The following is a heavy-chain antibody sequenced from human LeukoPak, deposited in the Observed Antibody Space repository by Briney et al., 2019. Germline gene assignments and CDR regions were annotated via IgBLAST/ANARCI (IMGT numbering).Heavy chain of an antibody. J-gene: IGHJ4*02. CDR2: ISGSGGST. Sequence: PGGFLRLSCAASGFTFSSYAMSWVRQAPGKGLEWVSAISGSGGSTYYADSVKGRFTISRDNSKNTLYLQMNSLRAEDTAVYYCAKVTVVLIWFGELPSWGQGTLVTVSS. D-gene: IGHD3-10*01. CDR1: GFTFSSYA. CDR3: AKVTVVLIWFGELPS. V-gene: IGHV3-23*01.